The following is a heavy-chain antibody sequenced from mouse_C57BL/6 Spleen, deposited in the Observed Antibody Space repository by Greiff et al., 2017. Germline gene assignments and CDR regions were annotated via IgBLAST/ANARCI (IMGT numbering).Heavy chain of an antibody. D-gene: IGHD2-4*01. CDR3: ARWDYYDDDGYYFDY. J-gene: IGHJ2*01. Sequence: QVQLQQPGAELVKPGASVKMSCTASGYTFTSYWITWVKQRPGQGLEWIGDIYPGSGSTNYNEKFKSKATLTVDTSSSTAYMQLSSLTSEDSAVYYCARWDYYDDDGYYFDYWGQGTTLTVSS. V-gene: IGHV1-55*01. CDR2: IYPGSGST. CDR1: GYTFTSYW.